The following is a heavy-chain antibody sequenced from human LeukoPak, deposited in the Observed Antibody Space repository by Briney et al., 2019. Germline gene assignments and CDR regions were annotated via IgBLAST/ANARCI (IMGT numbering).Heavy chain of an antibody. CDR3: AKVRTRAHSSGWYTYGFSDAFDI. J-gene: IGHJ3*02. Sequence: QAGGSLRLSCAASGFTFSDYYMSWIHQAPGKGLEWVPYISSSGSTIYYADSVKGRFTISRDNAKNSLYLQMNSLRAEDTAVYYCAKVRTRAHSSGWYTYGFSDAFDIWGQGTMVTVSS. V-gene: IGHV3-11*01. CDR1: GFTFSDYY. CDR2: ISSSGSTI. D-gene: IGHD6-19*01.